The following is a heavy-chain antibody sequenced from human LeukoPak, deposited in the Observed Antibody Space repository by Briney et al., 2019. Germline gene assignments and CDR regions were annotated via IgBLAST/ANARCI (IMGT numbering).Heavy chain of an antibody. J-gene: IGHJ5*02. D-gene: IGHD4/OR15-4a*01. CDR1: GSGFTGYH. V-gene: IGHV1-2*02. CDR3: VGAAAGGFDR. Sequence: ASVKVSCKASGSGFTGYHIHWVRQAPGQGLEWMAWMNTNDGGIRYAQRLQGRVTVTRDTSISTAYMELTGLKSDDTAISYCVGAAAGGFDRWGQGTPVTVSS. CDR2: MNTNDGGI.